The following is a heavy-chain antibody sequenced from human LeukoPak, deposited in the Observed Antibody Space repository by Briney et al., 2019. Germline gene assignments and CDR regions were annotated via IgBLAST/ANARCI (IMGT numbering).Heavy chain of an antibody. Sequence: GGSLRLSCAASGFTFSNYDMHWVRHATGKGLEWVSAIGSAGDTYYPGSVKGRFTISRENAKNSLHLQMDSLRAEDTAVYYCARVARSAGTSYWYFDMWGRGTLLTVSS. CDR2: IGSAGDT. J-gene: IGHJ2*01. CDR1: GFTFSNYD. D-gene: IGHD1-14*01. V-gene: IGHV3-13*01. CDR3: ARVARSAGTSYWYFDM.